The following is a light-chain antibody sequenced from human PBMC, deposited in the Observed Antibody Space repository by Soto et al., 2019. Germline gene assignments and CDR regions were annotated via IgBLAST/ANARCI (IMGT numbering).Light chain of an antibody. CDR3: HQNTAYPYT. CDR1: QDIRKY. J-gene: IGKJ2*01. V-gene: IGKV1-16*01. Sequence: DVQMTQSPPSLSASVGDTVTITCRASQDIRKYVAWFQQRPGEAPKSLIYAASTLQSGVPSRFSGSGSGKHFTLTLSSLQPEDSATYYCHQNTAYPYTFGQGTKLEIK. CDR2: AAS.